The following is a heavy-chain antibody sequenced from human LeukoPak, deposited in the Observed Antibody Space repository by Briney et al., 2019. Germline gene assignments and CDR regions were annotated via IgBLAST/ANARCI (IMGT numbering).Heavy chain of an antibody. CDR2: INPNSGGT. CDR3: ARDSIAAAVTFDY. V-gene: IGHV1-2*02. J-gene: IGHJ4*02. Sequence: VASVKVSCKASGYTFTGHYMHWVRQAPGQGLEWMGWINPNSGGTNYAQKFQGRVTMTRDTSISTAYMELSRLRSDDTAVYYCARDSIAAAVTFDYWGQGTLVTVSS. D-gene: IGHD6-13*01. CDR1: GYTFTGHY.